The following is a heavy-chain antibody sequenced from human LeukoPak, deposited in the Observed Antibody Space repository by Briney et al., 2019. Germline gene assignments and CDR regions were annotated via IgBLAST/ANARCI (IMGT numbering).Heavy chain of an antibody. D-gene: IGHD2-15*01. Sequence: GESLKISCKGSGYSFTSYWIGWVRQMPGKGLEWMGIIYPGDSDTRYSPSFQGQVTISADKSISTAYLQWSSLKASDTAMYYCARSPSGYCSGGSCYLHYFDYWGQGTLVTVSS. CDR1: GYSFTSYW. V-gene: IGHV5-51*01. CDR2: IYPGDSDT. J-gene: IGHJ4*02. CDR3: ARSPSGYCSGGSCYLHYFDY.